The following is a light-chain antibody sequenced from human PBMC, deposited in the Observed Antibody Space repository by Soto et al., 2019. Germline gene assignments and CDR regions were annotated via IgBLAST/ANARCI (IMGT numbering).Light chain of an antibody. CDR3: QQYGSSPNT. J-gene: IGKJ2*01. CDR2: GAS. Sequence: EIVLTQSPGTLSLSPGERATLSCWASQTVSNSYVSWYQQKPGQAPRLLIYGASSRATGIPDRFSGSGSGTDFTLTISRLEPEDFAVYYCQQYGSSPNTFGQGSKLEIK. CDR1: QTVSNSY. V-gene: IGKV3-20*01.